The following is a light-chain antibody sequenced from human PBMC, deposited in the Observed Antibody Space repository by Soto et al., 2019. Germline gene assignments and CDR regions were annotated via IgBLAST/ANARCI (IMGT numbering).Light chain of an antibody. V-gene: IGKV1-6*01. CDR1: QGIRND. CDR3: LQDYIYPWT. Sequence: AIQMTQSPSSLSASVGDRVTITCRASQGIRNDLGWYQQKPGKAPKLLIYAASSLQSGVPSRFSGSVSGTDFTLTISILQPDDFATYYCLQDYIYPWTCGQGTKVEIK. J-gene: IGKJ1*01. CDR2: AAS.